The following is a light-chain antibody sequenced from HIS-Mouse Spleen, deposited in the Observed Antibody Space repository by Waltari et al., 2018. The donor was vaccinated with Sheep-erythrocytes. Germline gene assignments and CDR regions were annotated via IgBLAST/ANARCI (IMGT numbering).Light chain of an antibody. CDR2: KGS. CDR1: SSDVGSYNI. J-gene: IGLJ2*01. CDR3: CSYAGSSTFHVV. Sequence: QSALTQPASVSGSPGQSITISCTGTSSDVGSYNIVSWYQQPPGKTPKLMIYKGSKRTSGVSNRSSGSNAGNAASLTISGLQAEDEADYYCCSYAGSSTFHVVFGGGTKLTVL. V-gene: IGLV2-23*03.